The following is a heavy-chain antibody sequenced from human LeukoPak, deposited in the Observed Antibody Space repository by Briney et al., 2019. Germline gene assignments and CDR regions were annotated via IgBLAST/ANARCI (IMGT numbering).Heavy chain of an antibody. CDR3: ARHGSGYCSSPSCPRAAFDI. D-gene: IGHD2-2*01. CDR2: IYDSGST. CDR1: CGSISSSSYY. Sequence: SESLSLTCTVACGSISSSSYYWGWLRQPPGKGLEWFGIIYDSGSTYYNLSLKSRVSISVDTYKNQFSLKLTSVTAADTAVYYCARHGSGYCSSPSCPRAAFDIWGQGTMVTVSS. J-gene: IGHJ3*02. V-gene: IGHV4-39*01.